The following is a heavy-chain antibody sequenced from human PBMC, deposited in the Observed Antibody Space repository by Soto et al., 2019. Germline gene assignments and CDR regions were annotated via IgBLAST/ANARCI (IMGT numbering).Heavy chain of an antibody. CDR2: IYYSGST. J-gene: IGHJ5*02. V-gene: IGHV4-31*11. CDR1: GGSISSGGFS. Sequence: LSLTCAVSGGSISSGGFSWSWIRQHPGKGLEWIGYIYYSGSTYYNPSLKSRVTISVDTSKNQFSLKLSSVTAADTAVYYCARGLRDWFDPWGQGTLVTVSS. CDR3: ARGLRDWFDP.